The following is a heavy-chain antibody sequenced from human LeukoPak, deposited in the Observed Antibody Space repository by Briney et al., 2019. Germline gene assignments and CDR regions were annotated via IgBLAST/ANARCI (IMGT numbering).Heavy chain of an antibody. CDR2: ISSSSSYI. D-gene: IGHD6-6*01. V-gene: IGHV3-21*04. CDR3: AISYSSSYAFDI. Sequence: GGSLRLSCAASGFTFSSYSMNWVRQAPGKGLEWVSSISSSSSYIYYADSVKGRFTISRDNSKNTLYLQMNSLRAEDTAVYYCAISYSSSYAFDIWGQGTMVTVSS. J-gene: IGHJ3*02. CDR1: GFTFSSYS.